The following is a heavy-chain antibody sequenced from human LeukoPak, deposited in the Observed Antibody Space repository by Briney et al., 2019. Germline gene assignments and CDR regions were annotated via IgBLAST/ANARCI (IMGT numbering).Heavy chain of an antibody. Sequence: SETLSLTCTVSGGSISSYYWSWIRQPPGKGLEWIGYIYYSGSTNYNPSLKSRLTISVDTSKNQYSLKLSSVTAADTAVYYCASSGYYHAYYFDYWGQGTLVTVSS. J-gene: IGHJ4*02. CDR2: IYYSGST. CDR1: GGSISSYY. D-gene: IGHD5-12*01. V-gene: IGHV4-59*08. CDR3: ASSGYYHAYYFDY.